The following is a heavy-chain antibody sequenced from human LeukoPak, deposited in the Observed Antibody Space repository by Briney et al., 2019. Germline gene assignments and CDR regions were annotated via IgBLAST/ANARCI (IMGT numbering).Heavy chain of an antibody. V-gene: IGHV3-21*01. D-gene: IGHD5-18*01. J-gene: IGHJ4*02. Sequence: AGGSLRLSCAASGFTFSSYSMNWVRQAPGKGLEWVSSISSSSSYIYYADSVKGRFTISRDNAKNSLYLQMNSLRAEDTAVYYCARADWDTAMIDYWGQGTLVTVSS. CDR1: GFTFSSYS. CDR3: ARADWDTAMIDY. CDR2: ISSSSSYI.